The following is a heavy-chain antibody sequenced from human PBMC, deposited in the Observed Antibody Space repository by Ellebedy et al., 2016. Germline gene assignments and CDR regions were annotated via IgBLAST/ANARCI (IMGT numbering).Heavy chain of an antibody. V-gene: IGHV3-69-1*01. J-gene: IGHJ4*02. CDR3: TRDGSEWSRDV. CDR1: GFSFNDRG. CDR2: ISSGRNG. D-gene: IGHD3-3*01. Sequence: GESLKISXAASGFSFNDRGMTWVRQAPGKGLEWVATISSGRNGYYAGSVKGRFTISRDNGKNLVFLQMNSLRVEDTAVYYCTRDGSEWSRDVWGQGTLVTVSS.